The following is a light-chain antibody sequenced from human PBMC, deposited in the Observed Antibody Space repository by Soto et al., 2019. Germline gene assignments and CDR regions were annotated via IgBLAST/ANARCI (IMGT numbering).Light chain of an antibody. Sequence: DILMTQSPSSLSASVGDRVTITCRATQGISDHLAWYQQKPGKVPNLLIYGASTLQSGVPSRLSARTSGTDLSLTIGCLQPDDVATYYWQQYYSVPRTFGQGAKVEI. J-gene: IGKJ1*01. CDR2: GAS. CDR3: QQYYSVPRT. CDR1: QGISDH. V-gene: IGKV1-27*01.